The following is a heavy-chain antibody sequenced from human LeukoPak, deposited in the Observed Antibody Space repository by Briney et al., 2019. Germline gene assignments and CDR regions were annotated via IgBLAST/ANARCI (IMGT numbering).Heavy chain of an antibody. J-gene: IGHJ3*02. V-gene: IGHV4-39*01. CDR3: ARQLGAYSYPFDI. D-gene: IGHD3-16*01. CDR2: IYFTGTT. Sequence: SETLSLTCTVSGGSISSSSYYWGWIRQPPGKGLEWIGSIYFTGTTLYNPSLTSRVTISVDTSKNQFSLRPNSVTAADTAVYYCARQLGAYSYPFDIWGQGTKVTVSS. CDR1: GGSISSSSYY.